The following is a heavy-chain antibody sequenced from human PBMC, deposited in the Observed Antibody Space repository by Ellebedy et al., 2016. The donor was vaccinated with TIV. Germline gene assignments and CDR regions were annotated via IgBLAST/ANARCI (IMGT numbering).Heavy chain of an antibody. CDR3: VKEAFVDIAMERFDS. Sequence: GGSLRLSXAASGFDFSTYAMSWVRLAPGTGLEWLSAIRASGRTTYYADSVEGRLTISRDNSRNTLYLHMNSLRVDDTAVYYCVKEAFVDIAMERFDSWGQGTQVTVS. CDR2: IRASGRTT. D-gene: IGHD5-12*01. CDR1: GFDFSTYA. V-gene: IGHV3-23*01. J-gene: IGHJ4*02.